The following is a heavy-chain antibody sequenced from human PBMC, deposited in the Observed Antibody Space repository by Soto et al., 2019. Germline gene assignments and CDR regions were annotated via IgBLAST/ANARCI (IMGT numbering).Heavy chain of an antibody. V-gene: IGHV1-69*06. Sequence: ASVKVSCKVSGSRFSNYVISWVRQAPGHGLEWLGRIIPIFNSTKYAQSFQGRVTITADKSTSTASLELSSLRSDDTAVYYCARWEYSGYDNYWGQGTLVTVSS. CDR2: IIPIFNST. CDR1: GSRFSNYV. J-gene: IGHJ4*02. CDR3: ARWEYSGYDNY. D-gene: IGHD5-12*01.